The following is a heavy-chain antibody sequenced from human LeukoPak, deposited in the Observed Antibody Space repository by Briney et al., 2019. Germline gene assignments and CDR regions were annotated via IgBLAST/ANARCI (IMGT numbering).Heavy chain of an antibody. Sequence: PSETLSPTCTVSGGSISIYYWSWIRQPPGEGLEWIGYIYYSGSTNYNPSLKSRVTTSVDTSKNQFSLKLSSVTAAETAVYYGARACDGDMFDYWGQGTLVTVSS. CDR3: ARACDGDMFDY. CDR2: IYYSGST. CDR1: GGSISIYY. J-gene: IGHJ4*02. V-gene: IGHV4-59*01. D-gene: IGHD4-17*01.